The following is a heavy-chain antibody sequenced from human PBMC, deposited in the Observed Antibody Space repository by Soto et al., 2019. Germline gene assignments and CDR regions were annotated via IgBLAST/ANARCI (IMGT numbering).Heavy chain of an antibody. J-gene: IGHJ3*02. D-gene: IGHD2-15*01. Sequence: QVQLVQSGAEVKKPGASVKVSCKASGYTSTSFGISWVRQAPGQGLEWMGWISAYNGNTNYAENLQGRVTMTTDTSTSTAYMELRSLRSDDTAVYYCGRDHRGGTDAFDIWGQGTMVTVSS. CDR1: GYTSTSFG. CDR2: ISAYNGNT. V-gene: IGHV1-18*01. CDR3: GRDHRGGTDAFDI.